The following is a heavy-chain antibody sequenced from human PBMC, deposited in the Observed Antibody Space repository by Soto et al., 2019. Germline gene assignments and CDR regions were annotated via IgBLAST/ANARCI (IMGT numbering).Heavy chain of an antibody. CDR1: GYSFTRYG. Sequence: QVQLVQSGAEVKNPGASVKVSCKASGYSFTRYGIGWARQAPGQGLEWMGWINAYNGNTNYAQNLQCRLTLTTDTSTTTAYMELRSLRSNATAIYYCAMVDVYVTPSPQDVWGQGTTVTVSS. CDR2: INAYNGNT. J-gene: IGHJ6*02. CDR3: AMVDVYVTPSPQDV. D-gene: IGHD3-16*01. V-gene: IGHV1-18*01.